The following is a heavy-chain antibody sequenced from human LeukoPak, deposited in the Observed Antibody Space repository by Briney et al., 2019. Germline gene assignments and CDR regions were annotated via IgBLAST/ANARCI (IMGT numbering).Heavy chain of an antibody. CDR2: ISACNGNT. V-gene: IGHV1-18*01. CDR3: ARGVYDSSGYRFDY. CDR1: GYTFISYS. Sequence: ASVKVSCKASGYTFISYSINWVRQAPGQGLECMGWISACNGNTNYVQNLQGRVTMTTDTSTSTAYLELRSLRSDDTAVYYCARGVYDSSGYRFDYWGQGTLVTVSS. J-gene: IGHJ4*02. D-gene: IGHD3-22*01.